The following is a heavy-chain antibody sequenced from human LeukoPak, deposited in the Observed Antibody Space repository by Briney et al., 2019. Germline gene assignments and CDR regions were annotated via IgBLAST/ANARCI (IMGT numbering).Heavy chain of an antibody. Sequence: GGSLRLSCAASGLTFRNYGMHWVRQAPGKGLEWVALIWYDGKRAEYADSVRGRFTISKDISKSTLYLQMNSLTDDDTAVYHCATSTPGITVGEDWGQGTRVIVSS. CDR3: ATSTPGITVGED. J-gene: IGHJ4*02. CDR1: GLTFRNYG. V-gene: IGHV3-33*01. D-gene: IGHD6-19*01. CDR2: IWYDGKRA.